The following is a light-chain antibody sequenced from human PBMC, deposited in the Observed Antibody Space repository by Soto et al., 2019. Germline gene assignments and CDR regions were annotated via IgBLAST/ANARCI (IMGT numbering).Light chain of an antibody. J-gene: IGLJ1*01. CDR1: SSDVGSYNY. CDR2: DVS. V-gene: IGLV2-14*03. CDR3: NSYTGSSTPYV. Sequence: SVLTQPASLSGSPGQSITISCTGNSSDVGSYNYVSWYQQHPGKAPKLMIYDVSNRPSGVSNRFSGSKSGNTASLTISGLQAEDEADYYCNSYTGSSTPYVFGTGTKVTVL.